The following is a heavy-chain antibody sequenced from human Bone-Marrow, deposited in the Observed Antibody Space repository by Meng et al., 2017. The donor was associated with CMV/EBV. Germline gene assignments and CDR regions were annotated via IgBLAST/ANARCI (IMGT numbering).Heavy chain of an antibody. Sequence: GESLKISCAASGFTFSSYSMNWVRQAPGKGLEWVSSISSSSSYIYYADSVKGRFTISSDNAKNSLYLQMNSLRTEDTAVYYCARDFTGELYYFDYWGQATLVTASS. V-gene: IGHV3-21*01. CDR3: ARDFTGELYYFDY. J-gene: IGHJ4*02. CDR1: GFTFSSYS. CDR2: ISSSSSYI. D-gene: IGHD7-27*01.